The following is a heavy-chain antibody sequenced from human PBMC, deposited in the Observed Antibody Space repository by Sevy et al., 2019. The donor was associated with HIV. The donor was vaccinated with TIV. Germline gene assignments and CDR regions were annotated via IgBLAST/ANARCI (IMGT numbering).Heavy chain of an antibody. CDR3: ARDLEFYDYGDYGPAFMPDY. D-gene: IGHD4-17*01. CDR1: GFTFSTYG. Sequence: GGSLRLSCAASGFTFSTYGMHWVRQAPGNGLEWVALIWFDGSNTYYADSVKGRFTISRDIAKNTLHLQMNSLRAEDTAVYYCARDLEFYDYGDYGPAFMPDYSGQRTLVTVSS. J-gene: IGHJ4*02. V-gene: IGHV3-33*01. CDR2: IWFDGSNT.